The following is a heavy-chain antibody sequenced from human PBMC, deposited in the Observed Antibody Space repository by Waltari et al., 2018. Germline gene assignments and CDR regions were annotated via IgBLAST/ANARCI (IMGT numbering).Heavy chain of an antibody. Sequence: QVQLVESGGGVVQPGRSLGRSCAASGFTFTSYAMHWVRQAPDKGLEWVAVISSDGYITYYADSVKGRFTISRDTSKNTLYLQMNGLRPEDTALYYCARGDGGDFWSGYYSNFDYWGQGAVVTVSS. J-gene: IGHJ4*02. V-gene: IGHV3-30-3*01. CDR1: GFTFTSYA. D-gene: IGHD3-3*01. CDR3: ARGDGGDFWSGYYSNFDY. CDR2: ISSDGYIT.